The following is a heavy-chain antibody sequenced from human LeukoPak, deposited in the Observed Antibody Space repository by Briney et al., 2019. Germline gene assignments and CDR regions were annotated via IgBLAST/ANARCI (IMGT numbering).Heavy chain of an antibody. J-gene: IGHJ4*02. V-gene: IGHV4-34*01. CDR2: INHSGST. D-gene: IGHD1-26*01. CDR3: ARGRSSGSYYFDY. CDR1: GGSVTNTDYY. Sequence: SETLSLTCTVSGGSVTNTDYYWGWIRQPPGKGLEWIGEINHSGSTNYNPSLKSRVTISVDTSKNQFSLKLSSVTAAGTAVYYCARGRSSGSYYFDYWGQGTLVTVSS.